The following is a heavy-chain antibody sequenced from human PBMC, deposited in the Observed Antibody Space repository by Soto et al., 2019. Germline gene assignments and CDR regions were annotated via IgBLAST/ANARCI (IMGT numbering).Heavy chain of an antibody. Sequence: TCTVSGGSISSGGYYWSWIRQHPGKGLEWIGYIYYSGSTYYNPSLKSRVTISVDTSKNQFSLKLSSVTAADTAVYYCAGDVDIVVVPAAAPMDVWGKGTTVTVSS. V-gene: IGHV4-31*03. CDR2: IYYSGST. D-gene: IGHD2-2*03. J-gene: IGHJ6*04. CDR1: GGSISSGGYY. CDR3: AGDVDIVVVPAAAPMDV.